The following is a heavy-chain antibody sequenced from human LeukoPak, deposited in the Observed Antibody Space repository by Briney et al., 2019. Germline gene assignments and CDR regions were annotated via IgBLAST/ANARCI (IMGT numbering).Heavy chain of an antibody. D-gene: IGHD1-1*01. V-gene: IGHV3-33*01. CDR1: GFTFSSYG. CDR3: ARDIERDWNVDGTGFDAFDI. J-gene: IGHJ3*02. CDR2: IWYDGSNK. Sequence: GRSLRLSCAASGFTFSSYGMHWVRQAPGKGLEWVAVIWYDGSNKYYADSVKGRFTISRDNSKSTLYLQMNSLRAEDTAVYYCARDIERDWNVDGTGFDAFDIWGQGTMVTVSS.